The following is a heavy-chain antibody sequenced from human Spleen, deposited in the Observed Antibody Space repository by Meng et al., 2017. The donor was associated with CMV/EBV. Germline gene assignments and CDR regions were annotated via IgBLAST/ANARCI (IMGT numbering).Heavy chain of an antibody. CDR3: VRDWDTAMAGH. CDR2: IYYSGST. CDR1: GGSIRSYY. V-gene: IGHV4-59*12. Sequence: SETLSLTCTVSGGSIRSYYWSWIRQPPGKGLEWIGYIYYSGSTNYNPSLKSRVTISVDTSKNQFYLKLSSVTAADTAIYYCVRDWDTAMAGHWSQGTLVTVSS. J-gene: IGHJ4*02. D-gene: IGHD5-18*01.